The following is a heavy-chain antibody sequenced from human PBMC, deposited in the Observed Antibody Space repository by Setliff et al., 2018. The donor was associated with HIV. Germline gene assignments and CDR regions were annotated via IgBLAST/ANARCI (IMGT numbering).Heavy chain of an antibody. J-gene: IGHJ4*02. Sequence: SETLSLTCSVSGGSIGSGSHYWSWIRLPAGREPEWIGRVYTGGSTTYNPSLQSRVTISVDTSKNQFSLKMSSVTAADTAVYYCARDHTSGSLDFWGQGTLVTVSS. D-gene: IGHD3-10*01. V-gene: IGHV4-61*02. CDR2: VYTGGST. CDR3: ARDHTSGSLDF. CDR1: GGSIGSGSHY.